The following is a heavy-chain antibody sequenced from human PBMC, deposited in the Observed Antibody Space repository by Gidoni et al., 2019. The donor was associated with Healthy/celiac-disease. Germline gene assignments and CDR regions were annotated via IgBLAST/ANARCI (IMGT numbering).Heavy chain of an antibody. V-gene: IGHV4-39*01. D-gene: IGHD2-2*02. Sequence: GGSISSSSYYWGWIRQPPGKGLEWIGSIYYSGSTYYNPSLKSRVTISVDTSKNQFSLKLSSVTAADTAVYYCASLFPYCSSTSCYIGGYYYYYYMDVWGKGTTVTVSS. J-gene: IGHJ6*03. CDR1: GGSISSSSYY. CDR3: ASLFPYCSSTSCYIGGYYYYYYMDV. CDR2: IYYSGST.